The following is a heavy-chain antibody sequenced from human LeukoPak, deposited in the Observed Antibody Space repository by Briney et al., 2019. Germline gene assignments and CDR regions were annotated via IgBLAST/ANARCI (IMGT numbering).Heavy chain of an antibody. D-gene: IGHD3-22*01. CDR3: AREIYYDSSGYYYDDY. Sequence: GSSVKVSCKASGGTFSSYAISWVRQAPGQGLEWMGRMIPILGIANYAQKFQGRVTITADKSTGTAYMELSSLRSEDTAVYYCAREIYYDSSGYYYDDYWGQGTLVTVSS. CDR1: GGTFSSYA. V-gene: IGHV1-69*04. J-gene: IGHJ4*02. CDR2: MIPILGIA.